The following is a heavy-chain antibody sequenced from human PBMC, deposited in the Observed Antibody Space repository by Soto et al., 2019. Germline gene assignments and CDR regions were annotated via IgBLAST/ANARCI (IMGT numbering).Heavy chain of an antibody. Sequence: SETLALTCAVYGGSFRGYYCSWIRQPPGKGLEWIGEINYSGSTNYNPSLKSRVTISVDTSKNQFSLKLSSVTAADTAVYYCARGYDSSGYYSRAAFDIWGQGTMVPVSS. CDR3: ARGYDSSGYYSRAAFDI. CDR2: INYSGST. D-gene: IGHD3-22*01. V-gene: IGHV4-34*01. CDR1: GGSFRGYY. J-gene: IGHJ3*02.